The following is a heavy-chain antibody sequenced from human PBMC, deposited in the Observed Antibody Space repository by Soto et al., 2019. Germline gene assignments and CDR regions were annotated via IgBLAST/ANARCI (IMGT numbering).Heavy chain of an antibody. V-gene: IGHV4-4*07. Sequence: SETLSLTCTVSGGTMNSYYWTWIRQPAGKGLEWIGRIYSSGSTKYNPSLQSRVTMSLDTSKNQFSLRLTSVTAADTAVYYCARGQRFSDWFDPWGQGXLVTVSS. J-gene: IGHJ5*02. D-gene: IGHD3-3*01. CDR2: IYSSGST. CDR1: GGTMNSYY. CDR3: ARGQRFSDWFDP.